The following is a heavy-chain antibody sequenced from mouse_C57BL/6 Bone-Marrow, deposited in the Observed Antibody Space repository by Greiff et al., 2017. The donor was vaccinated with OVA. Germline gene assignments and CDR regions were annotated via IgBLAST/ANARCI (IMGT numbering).Heavy chain of an antibody. Sequence: QVTLKESGAELARPGASVKLSCKASGYTFTSYGISWVKQRTGQGLEWIGEIYPRSGNTYYNEKFKGKATLTADKSSSTAYMELRSLTTEDSAVYFCARRVITTFAYWGQGTLVTVSA. CDR1: GYTFTSYG. CDR2: IYPRSGNT. J-gene: IGHJ3*01. D-gene: IGHD1-1*01. CDR3: ARRVITTFAY. V-gene: IGHV1-81*01.